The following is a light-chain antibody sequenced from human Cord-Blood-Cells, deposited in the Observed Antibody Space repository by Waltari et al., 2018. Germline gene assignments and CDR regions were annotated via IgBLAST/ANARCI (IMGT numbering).Light chain of an antibody. CDR1: SSDVGSYNL. V-gene: IGLV2-23*03. J-gene: IGLJ3*02. CDR2: EGS. Sequence: QSALTQPASVSGSPGQSITISCTGTSSDVGSYNLVSWYQQHPGNAPKLMIYEGSKRPLGVSNRCSGSKSGNTASLTISGLQAEDGADYYCCSYAGSSTFDWVFGGGTKLTVL. CDR3: CSYAGSSTFDWV.